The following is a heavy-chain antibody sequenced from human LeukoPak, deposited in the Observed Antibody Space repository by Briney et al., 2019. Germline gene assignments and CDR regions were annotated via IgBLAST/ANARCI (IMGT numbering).Heavy chain of an antibody. Sequence: SETLSLTCTVSGGTISSYYWGWIRQPPGKGLEWIGYIYYSGNTNYNPSLKSRVTISVDVSKNQFSLKLSSVTSADTAVYYCARVDPCGGDCYSDYYYYMDVWGKGTTVTVSS. CDR1: GGTISSYY. V-gene: IGHV4-59*01. J-gene: IGHJ6*03. CDR3: ARVDPCGGDCYSDYYYYMDV. D-gene: IGHD2-21*01. CDR2: IYYSGNT.